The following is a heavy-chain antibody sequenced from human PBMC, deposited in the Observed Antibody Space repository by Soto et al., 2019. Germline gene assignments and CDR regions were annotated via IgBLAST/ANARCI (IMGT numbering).Heavy chain of an antibody. Sequence: PGGSLRLSCAASGFTFSSYGMHWVRQAPGKGLEWVAVISYDGSNKYYADSVKGRFTISRDNSKNTLYLQMNSLRAEDTAVYYCAARDGYNIEDYWGQGTLVTVSS. D-gene: IGHD5-12*01. CDR3: AARDGYNIEDY. CDR2: ISYDGSNK. CDR1: GFTFSSYG. J-gene: IGHJ4*02. V-gene: IGHV3-30*03.